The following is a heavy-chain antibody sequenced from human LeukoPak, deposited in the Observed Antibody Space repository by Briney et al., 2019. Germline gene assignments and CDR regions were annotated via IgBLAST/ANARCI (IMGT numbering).Heavy chain of an antibody. D-gene: IGHD3-9*01. CDR1: GYTFTSYA. J-gene: IGHJ4*02. V-gene: IGHV7-4-1*02. CDR2: INTNTGNP. CDR3: ARGLTKAPLYYFDY. Sequence: GASVKVSCKASGYTFTSYAMNWVRQAPGQGLEWMGWINTNTGNPTYAQGFTGRFVFSLDTSVSTAYLQISSLKAEDTAVYYCARGLTKAPLYYFDYWGQGTLVTVSS.